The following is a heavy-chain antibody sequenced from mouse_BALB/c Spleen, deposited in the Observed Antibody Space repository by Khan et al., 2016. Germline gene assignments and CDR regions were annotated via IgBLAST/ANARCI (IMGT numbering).Heavy chain of an antibody. V-gene: IGHV2-6-4*01. CDR2: IWSGGNT. J-gene: IGHJ1*01. Sequence: QVRLQQSGPGLVAPSQSLSITCTVSGFSLSRYSVNWVRQPPGKGLEWLGMIWSGGNTDYNSALKSRLNITKDNSKSQVFLKMNSLQADDTAMYYCARNGKWYFDVWGAGTTVTVSS. CDR3: ARNGKWYFDV. D-gene: IGHD2-1*01. CDR1: GFSLSRYS.